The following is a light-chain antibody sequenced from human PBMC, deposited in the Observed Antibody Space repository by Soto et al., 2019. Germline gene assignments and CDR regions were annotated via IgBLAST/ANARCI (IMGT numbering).Light chain of an antibody. V-gene: IGKV4-1*01. CDR1: QSLLSS. Sequence: DIVMTQSPDSLAVSLGERATINCKSSQSLLSSIAWYQQKPGQPPKLLIYWASTQESGVPDRFNGSGSGTDFTLAISSLQAEDVAVYYCQQYHSPPPSTFGQGNTVEIK. CDR3: QQYHSPPPST. CDR2: WAS. J-gene: IGKJ1*01.